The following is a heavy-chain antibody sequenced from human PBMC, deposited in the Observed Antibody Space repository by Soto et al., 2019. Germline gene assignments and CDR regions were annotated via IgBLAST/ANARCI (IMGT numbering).Heavy chain of an antibody. J-gene: IGHJ6*02. CDR1: GFTFSSSA. V-gene: IGHV3-23*01. CDR2: ISSSGGST. Sequence: GGSLRLSCAASGFTFSSSAMNWVRQAPGKGLEWVSSISSSGGSTYYPDSVKGRFTISRDNSKNTLYLQMNSLRAEDTAVYYCARTYGMDVWGQGTTVTV. CDR3: ARTYGMDV.